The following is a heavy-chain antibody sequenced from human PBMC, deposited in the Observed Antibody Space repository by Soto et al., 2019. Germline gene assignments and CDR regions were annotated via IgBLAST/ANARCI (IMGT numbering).Heavy chain of an antibody. J-gene: IGHJ6*02. V-gene: IGHV3-7*04. CDR2: IKQDGSEK. CDR3: ARFYYDSSGYLPSPYYYYYGMDV. Sequence: HPGGSLRLSCAASGFTFSSYWMSWVRQAPGKGLEWVANIKQDGSEKYYVDSVEGRFTISRDNAKNSLYLQMNSLRAEDTAVYYCARFYYDSSGYLPSPYYYYYGMDVWGQGTTVTVSS. CDR1: GFTFSSYW. D-gene: IGHD3-22*01.